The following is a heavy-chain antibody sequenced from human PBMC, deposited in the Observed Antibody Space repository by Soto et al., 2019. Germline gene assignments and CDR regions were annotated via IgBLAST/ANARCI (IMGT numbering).Heavy chain of an antibody. V-gene: IGHV4-59*01. CDR1: GGSISSYY. J-gene: IGHJ2*01. Sequence: QVQLQESGPGLVKPSETLSLTCTVSGGSISSYYWSWIRQPPGKGLEWIGYSCYSGSTDYNPSHKSRVTISVDTSKNQSSLKVTSVTAADTAVYYCARMPMYYDILTGYSHYWYFDLWGRGTLVTVSS. CDR3: ARMPMYYDILTGYSHYWYFDL. CDR2: SCYSGST. D-gene: IGHD3-9*01.